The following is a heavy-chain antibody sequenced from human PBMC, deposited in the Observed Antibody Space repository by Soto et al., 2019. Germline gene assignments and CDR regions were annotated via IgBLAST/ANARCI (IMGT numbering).Heavy chain of an antibody. V-gene: IGHV3-15*01. J-gene: IGHJ3*02. Sequence: EVLLVESGGDLVEPGGSLRLSCAASGITFSNAWMNWVRQAPGKGLEYICRIRSKTDGGTTEYAGPVEGRFTIPRDDSKNTLYLQMGGLKTADTAVYYCTTTRPGTNFFDNWGQGTLVTVAS. CDR3: TTTRPGTNFFDN. CDR1: GITFSNAW. D-gene: IGHD2-8*01. CDR2: IRSKTDGGTT.